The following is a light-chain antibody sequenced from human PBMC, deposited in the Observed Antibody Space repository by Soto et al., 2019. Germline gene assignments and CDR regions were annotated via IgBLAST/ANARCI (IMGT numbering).Light chain of an antibody. V-gene: IGKV1-33*01. CDR2: DAS. Sequence: DIPMTQSPSSLSASVGDTVTITCQASQDISNSLYWYQQKPGGAPELLIFDASNLEAGVPSTFSGSGSGTEFTFTITSLQPHDVATYYCQQYDNLPITFGGGTRVEI. CDR1: QDISNS. J-gene: IGKJ4*01. CDR3: QQYDNLPIT.